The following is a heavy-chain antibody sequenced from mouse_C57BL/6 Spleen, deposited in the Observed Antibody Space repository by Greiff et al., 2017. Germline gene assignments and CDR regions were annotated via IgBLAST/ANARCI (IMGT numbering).Heavy chain of an antibody. CDR3: ARRRGYDYDGDYYAMDY. Sequence: VQLQQSGAELVKPGASVKISCKASGYAFSSYWMNWVKQRPGKGLEWIGQIYPGDGDTNYNGKFKGKDTLTADKSSSTASMQLSSLTSEDSAVYFWARRRGYDYDGDYYAMDYWGQGTSVTVSS. J-gene: IGHJ4*01. CDR2: IYPGDGDT. CDR1: GYAFSSYW. D-gene: IGHD2-4*01. V-gene: IGHV1-80*01.